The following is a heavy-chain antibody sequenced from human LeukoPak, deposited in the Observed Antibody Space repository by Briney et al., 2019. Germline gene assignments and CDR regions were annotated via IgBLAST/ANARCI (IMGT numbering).Heavy chain of an antibody. D-gene: IGHD6-13*01. J-gene: IGHJ5*02. V-gene: IGHV3-74*01. CDR3: ARAAGRAAAIDFDP. CDR2: INSDGSST. CDR1: GFTFSSYW. Sequence: PGGSLRLSCAASGFTFSSYWMHWVRQAPGKGLVWVSRINSDGSSTSYADSVKGRFTISRDNAKNTLYLQMNSLRAEDTAVYYCARAAGRAAAIDFDPWGQGTLVTDSS.